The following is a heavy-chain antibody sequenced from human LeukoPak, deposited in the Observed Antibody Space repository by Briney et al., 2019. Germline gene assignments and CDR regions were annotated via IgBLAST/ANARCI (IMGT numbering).Heavy chain of an antibody. V-gene: IGHV4-59*12. CDR1: GGSISSYY. Sequence: SETLSLTCTVSGGSISSYYWSWIRQPPGKGLEWIGYIYYSGSTNYNPSLTSRVTISVDTSKNQFSLKLSSVTAADTAVYYCARGVEVHGDPYNLFDPWGQGTLVTVSS. CDR3: ARGVEVHGDPYNLFDP. CDR2: IYYSGST. J-gene: IGHJ5*02. D-gene: IGHD4-17*01.